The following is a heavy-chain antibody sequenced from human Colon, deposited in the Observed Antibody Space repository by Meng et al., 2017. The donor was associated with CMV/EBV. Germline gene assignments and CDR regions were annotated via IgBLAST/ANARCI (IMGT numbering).Heavy chain of an antibody. Sequence: GGSLRLSCAASGFSFIDHWMTWVRQAPGKGLQWVAHLSGDGRNIHYLDSVRGRLTISRDNAENSLFLQLNSLRAEATAVSDCWKDWGRAFHVWGQGTMATVSS. V-gene: IGHV3-7*04. CDR1: GFSFIDHW. J-gene: IGHJ3*01. CDR2: LSGDGRNI. CDR3: WKDWGRAFHV. D-gene: IGHD3-16*01.